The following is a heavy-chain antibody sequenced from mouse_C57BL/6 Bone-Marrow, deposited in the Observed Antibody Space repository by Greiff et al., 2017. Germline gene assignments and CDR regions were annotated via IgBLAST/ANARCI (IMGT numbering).Heavy chain of an antibody. D-gene: IGHD1-1*01. J-gene: IGHJ2*01. CDR1: GYTFTDYN. CDR2: INPNNGGT. Sequence: VQLQQSGPELVKPGASVKIPCKASGYTFTDYNMDWVKQSHGKSLEWIGDINPNNGGTIYNQKFKGKATLTVDKSSSTAYMELRSLTSEDTAVYYCARHYYGSSYYYFDYWGQGTTLTVSS. CDR3: ARHYYGSSYYYFDY. V-gene: IGHV1-18*01.